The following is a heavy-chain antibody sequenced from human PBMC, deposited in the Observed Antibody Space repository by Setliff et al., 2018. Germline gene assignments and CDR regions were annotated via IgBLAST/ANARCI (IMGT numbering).Heavy chain of an antibody. CDR1: GGSITSGNNY. J-gene: IGHJ3*02. CDR2: IYSIGSA. CDR3: AREPSPSDALDI. V-gene: IGHV4-61*02. Sequence: SETLSLTCTVSGGSITSGNNYWSWIRQPAGKGLEWIGRIYSIGSATYNPSLKGRVTISLDRSENEFSLNLTSVTAADMAVYFCAREPSPSDALDIWGQGTMVTVSS.